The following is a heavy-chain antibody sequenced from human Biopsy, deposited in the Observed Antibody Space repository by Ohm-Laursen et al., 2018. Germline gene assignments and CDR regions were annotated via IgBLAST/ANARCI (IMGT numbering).Heavy chain of an antibody. CDR1: GDTFTTSA. CDR3: ARDEGLLRAFDI. D-gene: IGHD1-26*01. Sequence: SSVKVSCKSSGDTFTTSAISWVRQVPGQGLDWMGRIIPILGTVDYGQNFQGRVTIRADTSTTFLELTSLRYDDTAVYYCARDEGLLRAFDIWGQGTLGTVSS. V-gene: IGHV1-69*04. CDR2: IIPILGTV. J-gene: IGHJ3*02.